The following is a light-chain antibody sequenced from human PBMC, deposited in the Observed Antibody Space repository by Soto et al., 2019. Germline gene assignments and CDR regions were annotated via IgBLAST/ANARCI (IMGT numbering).Light chain of an antibody. Sequence: QSVLTQPASVSGSPGQSITISCTGTSSDVGGYTYVSWYQQHPGKAPKLMIYQVSNRPSGISNRFSGSKSGNTASLTISGLQTEDEADYYCSSYTSSNTRVLGGGTKLTVL. CDR3: SSYTSSNTRV. CDR2: QVS. V-gene: IGLV2-14*01. CDR1: SSDVGGYTY. J-gene: IGLJ3*02.